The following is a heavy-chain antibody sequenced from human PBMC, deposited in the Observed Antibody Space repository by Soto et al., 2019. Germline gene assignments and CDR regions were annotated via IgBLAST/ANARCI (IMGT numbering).Heavy chain of an antibody. CDR1: GFTFSSYW. V-gene: IGHV3-7*01. CDR3: ARENYDFWSGSHYYYYGMDV. J-gene: IGHJ6*02. CDR2: IKQDGSEK. D-gene: IGHD3-3*01. Sequence: GGSLRLSSAASGFTFSSYWMSWVRQSPGKGLEWVANIKQDGSEKYYVDSVKGRFTISRDNAKNSLYLQMNSLRAEDTAVYYCARENYDFWSGSHYYYYGMDVWGQGTTVTVS.